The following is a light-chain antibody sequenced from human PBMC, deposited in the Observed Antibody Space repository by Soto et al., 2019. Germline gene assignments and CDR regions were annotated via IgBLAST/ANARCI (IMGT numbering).Light chain of an antibody. V-gene: IGKV1-9*01. CDR2: AAS. Sequence: IQLTQSPSSLSASVGDRVTFTCRASQDISNYLAWYQQKPGQAPNLLIYAASTLQSGVPSRFSGGWSGTDFTLTISSLQPEDVATSDCQLLSRKPPHTFGQGTKLEIK. CDR3: QLLSRKPPHT. CDR1: QDISNY. J-gene: IGKJ2*01.